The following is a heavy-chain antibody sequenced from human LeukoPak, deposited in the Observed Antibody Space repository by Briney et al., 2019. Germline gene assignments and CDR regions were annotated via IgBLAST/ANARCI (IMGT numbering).Heavy chain of an antibody. J-gene: IGHJ3*02. D-gene: IGHD5-18*01. CDR1: GGTFNNSA. CDR2: IMPLFGTA. Sequence: SVKVSCKTSGGTFNNSAISWVRQAPGQGLEWLGGIMPLFGTAGYAQKFQGRVTITKDESTRTVYLELTSLTSDDTAVYYCARGGFSAMGDDAFDIWGQGTMVTVSS. CDR3: ARGGFSAMGDDAFDI. V-gene: IGHV1-69*05.